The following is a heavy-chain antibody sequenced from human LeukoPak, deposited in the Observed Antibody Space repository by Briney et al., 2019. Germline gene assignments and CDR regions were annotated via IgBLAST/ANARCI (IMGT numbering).Heavy chain of an antibody. J-gene: IGHJ4*02. CDR1: GYTFTTYY. CDR2: INPNGGST. D-gene: IGHD1-14*01. CDR3: ARLPWETSRPPEPDY. V-gene: IGHV1-46*01. Sequence: TSVKVSCKASGYTFTTYYIHWVRQAPGQGLEWMGIINPNGGSTNCAQKFQGRVTMTRDTSTSTVYMELRSLRSEDTAVYYCARLPWETSRPPEPDYWGQGTLVTVSS.